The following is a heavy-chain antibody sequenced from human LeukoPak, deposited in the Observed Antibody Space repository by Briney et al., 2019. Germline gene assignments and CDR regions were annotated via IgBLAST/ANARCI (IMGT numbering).Heavy chain of an antibody. V-gene: IGHV5-51*01. CDR3: ARQYGSGSFDY. CDR2: IYSGDSDI. Sequence: GESLKISCKASGYSFTTHWIGWVRQMPGKGLEWMGIIYSGDSDIRYSPSFQGQVTISADKSISTAYLQWSSLKASDTAMYYCARQYGSGSFDYWGQGTLVTVSS. J-gene: IGHJ4*02. CDR1: GYSFTTHW. D-gene: IGHD3-10*01.